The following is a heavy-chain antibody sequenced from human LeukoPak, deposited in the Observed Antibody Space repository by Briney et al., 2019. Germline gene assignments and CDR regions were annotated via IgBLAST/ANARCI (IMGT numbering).Heavy chain of an antibody. CDR3: ARGGTYYYYGMDV. CDR2: INPSGGST. D-gene: IGHD1-26*01. J-gene: IGHJ6*02. Sequence: ASVKVSCKASGYSFTTYYMHWARQAPGQGLEWMGIINPSGGSTSYAQKFQGRVTMTRDTSTSTVYMEVSSLRSEDTAIYYCARGGTYYYYGMDVWGQGTTVTVSS. CDR1: GYSFTTYY. V-gene: IGHV1-46*01.